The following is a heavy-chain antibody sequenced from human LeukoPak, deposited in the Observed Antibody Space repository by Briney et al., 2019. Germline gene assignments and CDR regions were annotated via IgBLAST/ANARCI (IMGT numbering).Heavy chain of an antibody. Sequence: GGSLRLSCAASGFAFSSYSMNWVRQAPGKGLEWVLSISSSSSYIYYADSVKGRFTISRDNAKNSLYLQMNSLRAEDTAVYYCARYGGLHFDYWGQGTLVTVSS. CDR1: GFAFSSYS. V-gene: IGHV3-21*01. CDR2: ISSSSSYI. J-gene: IGHJ4*02. CDR3: ARYGGLHFDY. D-gene: IGHD4-23*01.